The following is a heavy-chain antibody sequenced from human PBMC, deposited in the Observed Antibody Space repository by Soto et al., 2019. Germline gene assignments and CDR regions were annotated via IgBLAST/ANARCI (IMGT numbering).Heavy chain of an antibody. CDR1: GFNMVNYA. D-gene: IGHD1-7*01. CDR3: ARTIIHYYFDS. V-gene: IGHV3-23*03. CDR2: LYSGGGTT. J-gene: IGHJ4*02. Sequence: EVQLVESGGGLVQPGGSLRLSCVGSGFNMVNYAMTWVRQAPGKGLEWVSLLYSGGGTTHSADSVEGRVTVSTDNSKNTLYLQISSLRDEDTAVYYWARTIIHYYFDSWGQGARVTVSS.